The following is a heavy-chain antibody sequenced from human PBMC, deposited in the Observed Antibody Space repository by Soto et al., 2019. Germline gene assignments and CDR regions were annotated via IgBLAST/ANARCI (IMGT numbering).Heavy chain of an antibody. CDR3: ASWKPDFWSGYYYFDY. CDR1: GGSISSSSNH. CDR2: IYYSENT. V-gene: IGHV4-39*01. D-gene: IGHD3-3*01. Sequence: SETLSLTCTVSGGSISSSSNHWGWIRQPPGKGLEWTGNIYYSENTYYNPSLKSRVTISVDTSKNQFSLRLTSVTAADTAVYYCASWKPDFWSGYYYFDYWGQGTLVTVSS. J-gene: IGHJ4*02.